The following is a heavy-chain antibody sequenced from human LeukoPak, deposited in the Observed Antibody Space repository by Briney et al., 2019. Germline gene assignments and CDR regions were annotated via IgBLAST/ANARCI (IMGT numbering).Heavy chain of an antibody. CDR2: ISGSGGST. CDR3: AKARHFMITFGGVISQAYYYGMDV. V-gene: IGHV3-23*01. J-gene: IGHJ6*02. Sequence: GGSLRLSCAASGFTFSSYAMSWVRQAPGKGLEWVSGISGSGGSTYYADSVKGRFTISRDNSKNTLYLQMNSLRAEDTAVYYCAKARHFMITFGGVISQAYYYGMDVWGQGTTVTVSS. D-gene: IGHD3-16*02. CDR1: GFTFSSYA.